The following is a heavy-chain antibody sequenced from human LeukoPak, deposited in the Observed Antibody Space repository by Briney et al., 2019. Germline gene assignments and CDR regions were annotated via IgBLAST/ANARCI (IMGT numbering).Heavy chain of an antibody. CDR3: AREYSGFDY. V-gene: IGHV4-61*01. Sequence: SETLSLTCTVSGDPISSHSDYTWTWIRQPPGKGLEWIGYSYHSGSTNYNPSLKSRVTISVDTSKNQFSLKLTSVTAADTAVYYCAREYSGFDYWGQGTLVTVSS. D-gene: IGHD5-12*01. CDR1: GDPISSHSDY. J-gene: IGHJ4*02. CDR2: SYHSGST.